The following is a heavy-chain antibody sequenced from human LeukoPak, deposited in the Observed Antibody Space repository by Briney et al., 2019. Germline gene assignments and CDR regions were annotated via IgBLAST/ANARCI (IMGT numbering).Heavy chain of an antibody. D-gene: IGHD6-13*01. CDR3: ARTRQQLSGGYFDY. V-gene: IGHV4-59*02. CDR2: IYYTGST. CDR1: GGSVSDYY. J-gene: IGHJ4*02. Sequence: PSETLSLTCTISGGSVSDYYWSWIRQSPGKGLEWIGYIYYTGSTTYNPSLKSRVTISAGTSKNQFSLKLSSVTAADTAVYYCARTRQQLSGGYFDYWGQGTLVTVSP.